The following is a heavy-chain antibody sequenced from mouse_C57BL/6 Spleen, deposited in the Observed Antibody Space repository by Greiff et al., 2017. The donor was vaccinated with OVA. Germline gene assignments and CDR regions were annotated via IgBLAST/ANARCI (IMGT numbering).Heavy chain of an antibody. J-gene: IGHJ1*03. CDR1: GFSLTSYG. D-gene: IGHD2-12*01. Sequence: QVQLQQSGPGLVQPSQSLSITCTVSGFSLTSYGVHWVRQSPGKGLEWLGVIWSGGSTDYNAAFISRLSISKDNSKSQVFFKMNSLQADDTAIYYCARNSNDDFDVWGTGTTVTVSS. V-gene: IGHV2-2*01. CDR2: IWSGGST. CDR3: ARNSNDDFDV.